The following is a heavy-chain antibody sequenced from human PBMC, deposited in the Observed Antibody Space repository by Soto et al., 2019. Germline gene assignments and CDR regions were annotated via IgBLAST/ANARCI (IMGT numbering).Heavy chain of an antibody. J-gene: IGHJ6*02. V-gene: IGHV4-59*01. CDR1: GGSISSYY. CDR3: ARGGLKPQVTVYMDV. Sequence: PSETLSLTCTVSGGSISSYYWSWIRQPPGKGLEWIGYIYYSGSTNYNPSLKSRVTISVDTSKNQFSLKLSSVTAADTAVYYCARGGLKPQVTVYMDVWGQGTTVTVSS. CDR2: IYYSGST. D-gene: IGHD4-4*01.